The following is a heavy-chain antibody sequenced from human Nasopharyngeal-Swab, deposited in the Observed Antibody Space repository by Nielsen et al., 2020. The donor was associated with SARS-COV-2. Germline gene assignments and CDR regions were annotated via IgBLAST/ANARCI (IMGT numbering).Heavy chain of an antibody. V-gene: IGHV1-46*01. Sequence: WVRQAPGQGLDWMGIINPSGGSTSYAQKFQGRVTMTRDTSTSTFYMELSILRSEDTAVYYCARGAYYGSGSYFHYYYGMDVWGQGTTVTVSS. D-gene: IGHD3-10*01. J-gene: IGHJ6*02. CDR2: INPSGGST. CDR3: ARGAYYGSGSYFHYYYGMDV.